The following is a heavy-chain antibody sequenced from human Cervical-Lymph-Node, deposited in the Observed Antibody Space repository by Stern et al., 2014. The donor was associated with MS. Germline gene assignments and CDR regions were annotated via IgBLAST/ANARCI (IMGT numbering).Heavy chain of an antibody. CDR1: GFTFSSYS. J-gene: IGHJ4*02. V-gene: IGHV3-21*01. Sequence: EVQLVESGGGLVKPGGSLRLSCAASGFTFSSYSMNWVRQAPGKGLEWVSSISGSSTYIFYADSVKSRFTISRDNAKNSVHLQMNSLRAEDTAVYYCARVRASDLIDYWGQGTLVTVSS. CDR2: ISGSSTYI. CDR3: ARVRASDLIDY. D-gene: IGHD4-17*01.